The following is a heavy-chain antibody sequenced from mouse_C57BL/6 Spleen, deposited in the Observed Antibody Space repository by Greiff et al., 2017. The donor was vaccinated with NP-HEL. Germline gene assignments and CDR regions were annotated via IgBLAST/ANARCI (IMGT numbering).Heavy chain of an antibody. J-gene: IGHJ4*01. CDR1: GYTFTSYW. Sequence: QVQLQQPGAELVKPGASVKMSCKASGYTFTSYWITWVKQRPGQGLEWIGDIYPCSGSTNYNEKFKSKATLTVDTSSSPAYMQLSSLTSADSAVYYGARGGYYGSSLYYAMDYWGQGTSVTAAS. CDR3: ARGGYYGSSLYYAMDY. D-gene: IGHD1-1*01. CDR2: IYPCSGST. V-gene: IGHV1-55*01.